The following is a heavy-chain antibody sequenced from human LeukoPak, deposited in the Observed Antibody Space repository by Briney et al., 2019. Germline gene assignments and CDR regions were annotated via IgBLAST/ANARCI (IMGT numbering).Heavy chain of an antibody. CDR3: ARGVLWFGELFRPDAFDI. CDR2: ISSSSSYI. J-gene: IGHJ3*02. Sequence: GGSLRLSCAASGFTSSSYSMNWVRQAPGKGLEWVSSISSSSSYIYYADSVKGRFTISRDNAKNSLYLQMNSLRAEDTAVYYCARGVLWFGELFRPDAFDIWGQGTMVTVSS. CDR1: GFTSSSYS. D-gene: IGHD3-10*01. V-gene: IGHV3-21*01.